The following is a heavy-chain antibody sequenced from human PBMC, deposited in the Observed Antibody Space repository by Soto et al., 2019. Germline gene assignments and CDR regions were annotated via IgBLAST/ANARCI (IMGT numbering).Heavy chain of an antibody. Sequence: GGSLRLSCAASGFTFSNAWMSWVRQAPGKGLEWVVRIKSKTDGGTTDYAAPVKGRFTISRDDSKNTLYLQMNSLKTEETAVYYCTTALTYGDYVDSWGQGTLLTVP. J-gene: IGHJ4*02. CDR1: GFTFSNAW. CDR3: TTALTYGDYVDS. V-gene: IGHV3-15*01. CDR2: IKSKTDGGTT. D-gene: IGHD3-9*01.